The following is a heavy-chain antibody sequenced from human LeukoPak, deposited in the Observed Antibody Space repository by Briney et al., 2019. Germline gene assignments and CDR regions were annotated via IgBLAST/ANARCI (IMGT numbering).Heavy chain of an antibody. Sequence: GGSLRLSCAASGFTFSSYEMSWVRQAPGKGLEWVSYISRSSGSTTYYAESVKGRFTISRDNAKNSLYLQMNSLRVEDTAVYYCARDQVSSSGYLDYFDYWGQGALVTVSS. J-gene: IGHJ4*02. CDR2: ISRSSGSTT. V-gene: IGHV3-48*03. D-gene: IGHD3-22*01. CDR1: GFTFSSYE. CDR3: ARDQVSSSGYLDYFDY.